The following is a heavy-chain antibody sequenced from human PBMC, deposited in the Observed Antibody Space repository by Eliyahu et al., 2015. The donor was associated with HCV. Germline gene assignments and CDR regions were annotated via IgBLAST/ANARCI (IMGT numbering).Heavy chain of an antibody. D-gene: IGHD6-19*01. CDR2: IYYSXTT. Sequence: QVQLQESGPGLVKPSXTLSLTCTXXGXXISXYYWSWIRQPPGKGLEXIGXIYYSXTTXYNPALKSRVTMSLDTSKNQVSLKLNSVTAADTAVYYCSSGGGGIAVAGTGGWFDPWGQGTLVTVSS. V-gene: IGHV4-59*01. CDR3: SSGGGGIAVAGTGGWFDP. J-gene: IGHJ5*02. CDR1: GXXISXYY.